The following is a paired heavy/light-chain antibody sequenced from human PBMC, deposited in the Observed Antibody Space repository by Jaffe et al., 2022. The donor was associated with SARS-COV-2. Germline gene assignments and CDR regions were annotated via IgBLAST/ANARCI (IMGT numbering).Light chain of an antibody. CDR1: SLRSHY. CDR2: GQN. J-gene: IGLJ3*02. Sequence: SSDLTQDPAVSVALGQTVRITCQGDSLRSHYASWYQQKPGQAPILVIFGQNIRPSGIPDRFSGSTSGNTASLTITGAQAEDEADYHCNSRDSSDNRWVFGGGTKLTVL. V-gene: IGLV3-19*01. CDR3: NSRDSSDNRWV.
Heavy chain of an antibody. CDR1: GGSFSGYY. Sequence: QVQLLQWGAGLLKPSETLSLTCAVSGGSFSGYYWSWIRQPPGKGLEWIGEIDHSGSTNYNPSLKSRVTMSGDTSKNQFSLKLTSMTAADTAVYYCARMTDLWGQGTLVTVSS. CDR2: IDHSGST. D-gene: IGHD2-21*02. J-gene: IGHJ1*01. V-gene: IGHV4-34*02. CDR3: ARMTDL.